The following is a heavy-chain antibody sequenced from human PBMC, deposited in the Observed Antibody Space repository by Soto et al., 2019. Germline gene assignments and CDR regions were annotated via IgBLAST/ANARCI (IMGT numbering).Heavy chain of an antibody. CDR3: ARTTAVPNSLRSRYFFDY. CDR2: VYYSGTT. J-gene: IGHJ4*02. CDR1: GGSVSDKTYY. D-gene: IGHD4-17*01. Sequence: LSLTCSVSGGSVSDKTYYWSWIRQPPGKRLEWIGYVYYSGTTNYNPSLKSRVTISVDLSKNQFSLRLSSVTTADTALYYCARTTAVPNSLRSRYFFDYWGQGTLVTVSS. V-gene: IGHV4-61*01.